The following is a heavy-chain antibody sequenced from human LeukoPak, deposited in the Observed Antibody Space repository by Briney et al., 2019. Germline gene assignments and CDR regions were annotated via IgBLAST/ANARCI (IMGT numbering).Heavy chain of an antibody. V-gene: IGHV1-18*04. CDR3: TRDHCRGDNCPSFDY. Sequence: WASVKVSCKPSGCTFTSFGISWVRQAPGQGLERMGWIGAYNGDTNYAQKFQGRVTMTTDTSTSTAYMDLRSLRSDDTAVYYCTRDHCRGDNCPSFDYWGQGTLVTVSS. CDR2: IGAYNGDT. CDR1: GCTFTSFG. D-gene: IGHD2-15*01. J-gene: IGHJ4*02.